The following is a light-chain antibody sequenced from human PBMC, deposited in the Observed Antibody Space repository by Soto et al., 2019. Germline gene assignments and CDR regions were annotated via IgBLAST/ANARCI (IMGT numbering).Light chain of an antibody. V-gene: IGKV1-33*01. CDR3: QQYDNLPLT. J-gene: IGKJ4*01. CDR1: QSINTY. CDR2: DAS. Sequence: DIQMTQSPSSLSASVGDRVTITCRASQSINTYLNWYQQKSGKAPKLLIYDASDLETGVPSRFSGSGSGTDFTFTINSLQPEDIATYYCQQYDNLPLTFGGGTKVDIK.